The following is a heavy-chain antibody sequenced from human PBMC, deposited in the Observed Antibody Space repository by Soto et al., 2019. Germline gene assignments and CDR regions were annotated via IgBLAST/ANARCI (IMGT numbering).Heavy chain of an antibody. D-gene: IGHD6-25*01. CDR3: ARDVSPGSSGLYFDALDI. CDR1: EFAFSSYW. CDR2: IRKDGSQR. V-gene: IGHV3-7*05. J-gene: IGHJ3*02. Sequence: EVQLVESGGGLVQPGGSLTLSCAASEFAFSSYWMTWVRQAPGKGLEWVANIRKDGSQRSYLDFVRGRFTISRDNSKNSLYLQMNSLRAEYMALYFCARDVSPGSSGLYFDALDIWGQGTTVTVSS.